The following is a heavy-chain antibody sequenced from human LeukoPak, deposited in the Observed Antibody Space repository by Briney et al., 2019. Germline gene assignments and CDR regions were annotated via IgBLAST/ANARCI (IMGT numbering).Heavy chain of an antibody. V-gene: IGHV1-8*01. CDR1: GYTFTSYD. D-gene: IGHD2-8*02. J-gene: IGHJ3*02. CDR2: MSPNSGNT. CDR3: ATDRGVGDAFDI. Sequence: ASVKVSCKASGYTFTSYDINWVRQATGQGLEWMGWMSPNSGNTGYAQKFQGRVTMTEDTSTDTAYMELSSLRSEDTAVYYCATDRGVGDAFDIWGQGTMVTVSS.